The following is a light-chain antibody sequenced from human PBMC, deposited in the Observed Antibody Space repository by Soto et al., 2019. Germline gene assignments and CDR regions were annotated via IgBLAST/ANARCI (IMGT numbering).Light chain of an antibody. V-gene: IGKV1-5*01. CDR3: QHYNSYPWT. J-gene: IGKJ1*01. CDR2: HAS. Sequence: DIQVTQSPSTLSASIGDRVTITCRASQTINNWLAWYQQKPGKAPNLLIYHASNLETGVPSRFSGSAFGTEFTLTISSLQPEDVATYYCQHYNSYPWTFGQGTKV. CDR1: QTINNW.